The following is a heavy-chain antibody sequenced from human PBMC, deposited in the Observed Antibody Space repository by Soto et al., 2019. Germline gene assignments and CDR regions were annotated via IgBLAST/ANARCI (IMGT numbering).Heavy chain of an antibody. CDR3: ARISGRPSNYYHIDV. CDR1: GYTFTSCD. V-gene: IGHV1-8*01. J-gene: IGHJ6*02. Sequence: ASVKVSCKTSGYTFTSCDVNWVRQAPGQGLEWMGWMNPNNGNTGYAQKFQGRVTMTGDNSMSTAYMELSSLRSEDTAVYYCARISGRPSNYYHIDVWGQGTSVTAP. CDR2: MNPNNGNT.